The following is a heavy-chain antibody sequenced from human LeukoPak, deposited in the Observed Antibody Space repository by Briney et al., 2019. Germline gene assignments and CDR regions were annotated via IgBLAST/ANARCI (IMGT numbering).Heavy chain of an antibody. CDR3: AHKPAQKNYFDP. V-gene: IGHV2-5*02. CDR2: TYWGDDK. Sequence: SGPTLVNPTQTLTLTCTFSGFSLSAPQVAVGWIRQPPGKALEFLALTYWGDDKRFSSSLRSRLTITSDASKNQVVLTVANLDPEDTATYYCAHKPAQKNYFDPWGQGTLVTVSS. J-gene: IGHJ5*02. CDR1: GFSLSAPQVA. D-gene: IGHD1-7*01.